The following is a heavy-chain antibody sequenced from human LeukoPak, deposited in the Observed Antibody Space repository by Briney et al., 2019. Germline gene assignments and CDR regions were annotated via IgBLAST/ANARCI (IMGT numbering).Heavy chain of an antibody. CDR1: GGSTSSHY. Sequence: SESLSVTCIEPGGSTSSHYWRWIWQPPGKGLWWIGYIYYSGSANYNPSLKSRVTISVDTSKNQFSLKLSSVTAADTAVYYCARARPDYYYYYMDVWGQGTLVTVSS. CDR3: ARARPDYYYYYMDV. CDR2: IYYSGSA. V-gene: IGHV4-59*11. J-gene: IGHJ6*03.